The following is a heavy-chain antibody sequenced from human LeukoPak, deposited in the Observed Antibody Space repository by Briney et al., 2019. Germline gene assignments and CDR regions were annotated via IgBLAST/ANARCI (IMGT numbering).Heavy chain of an antibody. V-gene: IGHV1-58*01. D-gene: IGHD3-16*02. CDR1: GFTFTSSA. CDR3: ALGSSYRDAFDI. CDR2: IVVGSGNT. J-gene: IGHJ3*02. Sequence: SVKVSCKASGFTFTSSAVQWVRQARGQRLEWIGWIVVGSGNTNYAQKFQERVTITRDMSTSTAYMELRSLRSDDTAVYYCALGSSYRDAFDIWGQGTMVTVSS.